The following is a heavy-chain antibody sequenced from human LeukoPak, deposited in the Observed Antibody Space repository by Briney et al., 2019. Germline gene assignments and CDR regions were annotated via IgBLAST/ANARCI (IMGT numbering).Heavy chain of an antibody. D-gene: IGHD3-3*01. Sequence: GASVKVSCKASGYTFTSYGISWVRQAPGQGLEWMGWISAYNGNTNYAQKLQGRVTMTTDTSTSTAYMELRSLRSDDTAVYYCARCRRDYDFWSGYLTFDYWGQGTLVTVSS. CDR1: GYTFTSYG. V-gene: IGHV1-18*01. CDR2: ISAYNGNT. J-gene: IGHJ4*02. CDR3: ARCRRDYDFWSGYLTFDY.